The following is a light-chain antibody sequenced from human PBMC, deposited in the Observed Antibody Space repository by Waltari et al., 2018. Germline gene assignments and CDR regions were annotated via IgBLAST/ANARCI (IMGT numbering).Light chain of an antibody. Sequence: SYELTQPPSVSVSPGQTARIPCPGDALPTDDAQWYQQKPGQVPVLVMYKDTERPSGIPERFSGSTSGTTVTLTIGGVQAEDEADYYCQSADTSGSWVFGGGTKLAVL. CDR1: ALPTDD. J-gene: IGLJ3*02. CDR2: KDT. V-gene: IGLV3-25*03. CDR3: QSADTSGSWV.